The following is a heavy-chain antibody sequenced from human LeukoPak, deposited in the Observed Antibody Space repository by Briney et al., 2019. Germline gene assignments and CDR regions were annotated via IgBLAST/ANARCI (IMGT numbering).Heavy chain of an antibody. Sequence: PSQTLSLTCTVSGGSISSGSYHWSWIRQPAGKGLEWIGRIYTSGSTNYNPSLKSRVTISVGTSKNQFSLKLSSVTAAGTAVYYCARSVGRSNLNWFDPWGQGTLVTVSS. J-gene: IGHJ5*02. D-gene: IGHD4-11*01. CDR2: IYTSGST. CDR1: GGSISSGSYH. CDR3: ARSVGRSNLNWFDP. V-gene: IGHV4-61*02.